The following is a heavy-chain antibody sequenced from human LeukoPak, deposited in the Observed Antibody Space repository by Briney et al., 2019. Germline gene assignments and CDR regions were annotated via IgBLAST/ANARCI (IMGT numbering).Heavy chain of an antibody. CDR1: GYTFTNYF. CDR3: ARRGSDSWYPLDY. D-gene: IGHD6-13*01. Sequence: ASVKVSCKASGYTFTNYFLHWVRQAPGQGLEWMGVINTSGGSTSYPQKFQGRVTMTTDTSTTTVSMELSRLTSEDTALYYCARRGSDSWYPLDYWGQGTLVTVSS. J-gene: IGHJ4*02. V-gene: IGHV1-46*01. CDR2: INTSGGST.